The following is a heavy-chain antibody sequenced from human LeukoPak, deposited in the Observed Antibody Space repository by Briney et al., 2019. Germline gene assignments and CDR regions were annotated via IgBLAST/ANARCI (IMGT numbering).Heavy chain of an antibody. CDR2: ISGSGGST. CDR1: GFTFSSYA. D-gene: IGHD4-23*01. V-gene: IGHV3-23*01. Sequence: GGSLRLSCAASGFTFSSYAMSWVRQAPGKGLEWVSGISGSGGSTYYADSVKGRFTISRDNSKNTLYLQMKSLRAEDTAVYYCAKAGGNSFIKTYYFDSWGQGTLVTVSS. CDR3: AKAGGNSFIKTYYFDS. J-gene: IGHJ4*02.